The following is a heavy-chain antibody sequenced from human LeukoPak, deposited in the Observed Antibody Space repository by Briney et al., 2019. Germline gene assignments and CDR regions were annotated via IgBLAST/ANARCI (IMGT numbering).Heavy chain of an antibody. CDR2: INYSGST. V-gene: IGHV4-39*07. Sequence: SETLSLTCTVSGGSISSSSYYWGWIRQPPGKGLEWIGSINYSGSTYYNPSLKSRVTVSVDTSKNQFSLKLSSVTAADTAVYYCARGGGSYYSGFDYWGQGTLVTVSS. J-gene: IGHJ4*02. CDR3: ARGGGSYYSGFDY. D-gene: IGHD1-26*01. CDR1: GGSISSSSYY.